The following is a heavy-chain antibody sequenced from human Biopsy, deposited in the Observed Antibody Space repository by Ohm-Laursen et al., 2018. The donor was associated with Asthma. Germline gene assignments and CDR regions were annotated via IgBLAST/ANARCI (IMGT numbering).Heavy chain of an antibody. CDR2: ISVYNGNT. Sequence: SVKVSCKTSGYTFNSAGITWVRQAPGQGLEWMGWISVYNGNTKVAQKLQDRVTMITDTSTSTAYMELRSLRSDDTAVYFCARAVDYSHYYGIDVWGQGTRSPSP. V-gene: IGHV1-18*01. D-gene: IGHD3-10*01. CDR3: ARAVDYSHYYGIDV. J-gene: IGHJ6*02. CDR1: GYTFNSAG.